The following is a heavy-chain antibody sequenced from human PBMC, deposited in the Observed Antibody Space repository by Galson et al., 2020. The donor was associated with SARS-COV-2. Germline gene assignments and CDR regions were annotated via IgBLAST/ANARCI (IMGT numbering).Heavy chain of an antibody. CDR2: IYYGGNT. V-gene: IGHV4-59*11. J-gene: IGHJ6*03. D-gene: IGHD3-10*01. CDR1: GGSFSSHY. Sequence: SQTLSLTCAVSGGSFSSHYWSWIRQSPGKGLEWIGYIYYGGNTNYNPSLKSRVTMSIDPSKNQFSLKLTSVTAADTAVYYCAREGPNGSGTYYKREYYYFYYMDVWGKGTTVTVSS. CDR3: AREGPNGSGTYYKREYYYFYYMDV.